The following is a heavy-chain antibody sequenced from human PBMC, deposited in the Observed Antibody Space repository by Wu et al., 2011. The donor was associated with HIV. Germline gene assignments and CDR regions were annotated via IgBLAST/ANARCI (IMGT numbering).Heavy chain of an antibody. CDR1: GYTFTSYY. D-gene: IGHD6-13*01. Sequence: QVQLVQSGAEVKKPGASVKVSCKASGYTFTSYYMHWVRQAPGQGLEWMGRINPSGGSTNNAQKFQGRVTMTRDTSTSTVYMELSSLRSEDTAVYYCARDPYSRYYYGMDVWGQGTTVTVSS. CDR3: ARDPYSRYYYGMDV. CDR2: INPSGGST. J-gene: IGHJ6*02. V-gene: IGHV1-46*01.